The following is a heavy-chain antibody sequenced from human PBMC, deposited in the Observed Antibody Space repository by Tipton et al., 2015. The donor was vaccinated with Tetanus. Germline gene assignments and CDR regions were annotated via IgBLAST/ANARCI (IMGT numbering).Heavy chain of an antibody. CDR3: ARGMVSWGIFPY. CDR2: IYYSGST. J-gene: IGHJ4*02. CDR1: GGSFSSYY. Sequence: TLSLTCAVYGGSFSSYYWSWIRQPPGKGLEWIGYIYYSGSTNCNPSLKSRVTISVDTSKNQFSLKLSSVTAADTAVYYCARGMVSWGIFPYWGQGTLVTVSS. D-gene: IGHD2-8*01. V-gene: IGHV4-59*01.